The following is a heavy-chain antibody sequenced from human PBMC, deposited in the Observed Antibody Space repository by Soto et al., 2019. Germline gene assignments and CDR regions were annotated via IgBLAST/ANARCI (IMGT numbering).Heavy chain of an antibody. CDR1: GFTFSSYA. CDR3: ARDPRGSYYCDY. Sequence: GGSLRVSCAASGFTFSSYAMHWVRQAPGKGLEWVAIISYDGSNKDFADSVKGRFTISRDISKSTVYLQMNSLRAEDTAMYYCARDPRGSYYCDYWGQVPLVTVSS. J-gene: IGHJ4*02. D-gene: IGHD1-26*01. CDR2: ISYDGSNK. V-gene: IGHV3-30-3*01.